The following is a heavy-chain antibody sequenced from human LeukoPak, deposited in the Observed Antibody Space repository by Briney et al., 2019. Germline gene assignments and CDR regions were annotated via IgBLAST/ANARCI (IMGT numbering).Heavy chain of an antibody. V-gene: IGHV3-30*04. Sequence: GGSLRLSCAASGFTFSSYAMHWVRQAPGKGLEWVAVISYDGSNKYYADSVKGRFTISRDNSKNTLYLQMNSLRAEDTAVYYSARGVVVTAFDYWGQGTLVTVSS. J-gene: IGHJ4*02. D-gene: IGHD2-21*02. CDR3: ARGVVVTAFDY. CDR2: ISYDGSNK. CDR1: GFTFSSYA.